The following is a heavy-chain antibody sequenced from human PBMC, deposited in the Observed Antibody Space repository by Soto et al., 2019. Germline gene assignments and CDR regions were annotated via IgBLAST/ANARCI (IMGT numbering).Heavy chain of an antibody. Sequence: QMQLQESGPGLVKPSQTLSLTCTVSGGSIRSGGHYWTWIRQLPGQGLEWIGYIYYSGRTYYSPSLQSLLTISVDTSQNQFSLRLTSVTAADTAVYYCVVGLEDVVGGQLEYWGQGALVTVSS. V-gene: IGHV4-31*01. D-gene: IGHD2-15*01. CDR2: IYYSGRT. CDR3: VVGLEDVVGGQLEY. CDR1: GGSIRSGGHY. J-gene: IGHJ4*02.